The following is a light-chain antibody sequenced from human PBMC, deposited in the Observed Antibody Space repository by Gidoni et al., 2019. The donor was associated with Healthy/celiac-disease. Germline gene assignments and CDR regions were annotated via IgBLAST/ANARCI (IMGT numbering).Light chain of an antibody. Sequence: IQLTQPPSSLPASVGDRVTITCRASQGISSYLAWYQQKPGKAPKLLIYAASPLQSGVPSRFSDSGSGTDFTLTISSLQPEDFATYYCQQLNSYLSLTFXGXTKVEIK. V-gene: IGKV1-9*01. CDR2: AAS. J-gene: IGKJ4*01. CDR3: QQLNSYLSLT. CDR1: QGISSY.